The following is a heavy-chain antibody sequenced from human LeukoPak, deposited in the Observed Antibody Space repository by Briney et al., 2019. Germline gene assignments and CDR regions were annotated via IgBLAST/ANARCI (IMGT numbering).Heavy chain of an antibody. J-gene: IGHJ6*03. V-gene: IGHV1-69*05. CDR2: IIPIFGTA. D-gene: IGHD2/OR15-2a*01. CDR3: ARVSMATLYYYYYMDV. CDR1: GGTFSSYA. Sequence: ASVKVSCKASGGTFSSYAISWVRQAPGQGLEWMGGIIPIFGTANYAQKFQGRVTITTDESTSTAYMELSSLRSEDTAVYYCARVSMATLYYYYYMDVWGKGTTVTVSS.